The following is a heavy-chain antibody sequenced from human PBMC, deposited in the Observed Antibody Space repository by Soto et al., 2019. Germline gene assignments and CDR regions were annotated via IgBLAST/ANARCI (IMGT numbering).Heavy chain of an antibody. J-gene: IGHJ5*02. CDR2: IYYSGST. Sequence: TLSLTCTVSGGSISSGGYYWSWIRQHPGKGLEWIGYIYYSGSTYYNPSLKSRVTISVDTSKNQFSLKLSSVTAADTAVYYCARDRQGYCSSTSSYAFDPWGQGTLVTVAS. D-gene: IGHD2-2*01. CDR3: ARDRQGYCSSTSSYAFDP. CDR1: GGSISSGGYY. V-gene: IGHV4-31*03.